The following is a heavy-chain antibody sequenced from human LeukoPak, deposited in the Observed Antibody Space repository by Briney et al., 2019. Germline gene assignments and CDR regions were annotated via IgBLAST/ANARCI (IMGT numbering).Heavy chain of an antibody. CDR1: GGSISSGDHY. CDR2: IYYSGST. J-gene: IGHJ5*02. D-gene: IGHD1-1*01. V-gene: IGHV4-30-4*08. Sequence: SETLSLTCTVSGGSISSGDHYWSWIRQPPGKGLEWIGYIYYSGSTYYNPSLKSRVTISVDTSKNQFSLKLSSVTAADTAVYYCARGRVERRVYNWFDPWGQGTLVTVSS. CDR3: ARGRVERRVYNWFDP.